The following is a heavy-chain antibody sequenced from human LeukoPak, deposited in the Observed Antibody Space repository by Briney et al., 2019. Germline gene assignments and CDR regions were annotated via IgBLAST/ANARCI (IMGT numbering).Heavy chain of an antibody. Sequence: GASVKVSCKVSGYTLTELSMHWVRQAPGKGLEWMGGFDPEDGETIYAQKFQGRVTMTEDTSTDTAYMELSSLRSEDTAVYYCATLAAVSYQLLPWGQGTLVTVSS. CDR1: GYTLTELS. J-gene: IGHJ4*02. V-gene: IGHV1-24*01. CDR2: FDPEDGET. D-gene: IGHD2-2*01. CDR3: ATLAAVSYQLLP.